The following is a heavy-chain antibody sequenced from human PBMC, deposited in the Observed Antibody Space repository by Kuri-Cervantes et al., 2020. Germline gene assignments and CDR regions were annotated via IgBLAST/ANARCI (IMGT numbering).Heavy chain of an antibody. Sequence: ETLSLSCATSGFIFSSYDMHWVRQATGKGLEWVSGIGHGGDTYYSGSVKGRFTISRDNAKNSLYLQMNNLRAGDTAVYYCIRGAEEGFAPWGQGTLVTVSS. CDR1: GFIFSSYD. J-gene: IGHJ5*02. V-gene: IGHV3-13*01. D-gene: IGHD1-14*01. CDR2: IGHGGDT. CDR3: IRGAEEGFAP.